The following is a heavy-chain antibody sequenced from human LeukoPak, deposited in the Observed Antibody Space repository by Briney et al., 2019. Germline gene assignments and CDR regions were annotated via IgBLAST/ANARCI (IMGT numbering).Heavy chain of an antibody. D-gene: IGHD3-9*01. CDR3: ARDPSELRYFDWYGKFDP. CDR1: GFTFSTYW. V-gene: IGHV3-7*01. Sequence: GGSLRLSCAVSGFTFSTYWMSWVRQAPGKGLEWVANIKPDGSEKYYVDSVKGRFTISRDNAKNTLYLQMNSLRAEDTAVYYCARDPSELRYFDWYGKFDPWGQGTLVTVSS. CDR2: IKPDGSEK. J-gene: IGHJ5*02.